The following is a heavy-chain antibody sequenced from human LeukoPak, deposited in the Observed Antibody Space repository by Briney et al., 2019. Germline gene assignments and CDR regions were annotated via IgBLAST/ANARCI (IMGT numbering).Heavy chain of an antibody. J-gene: IGHJ5*01. V-gene: IGHV3-48*02. D-gene: IGHD3-10*01. CDR1: GFTFSSHK. CDR3: ASGDYYDS. Sequence: GGSLRLSCAASGFTFSSHKMNWVRQAPGKGLEWVSYISSGSSTIYYADSVKGRSTISRDNAKNSLYLQMNSLRDDDTAVYYCASGDYYDSWGHGTLVTVSS. CDR2: ISSGSSTI.